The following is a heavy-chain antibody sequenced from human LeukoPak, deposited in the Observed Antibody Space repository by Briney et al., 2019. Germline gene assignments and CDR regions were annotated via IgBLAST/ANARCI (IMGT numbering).Heavy chain of an antibody. CDR3: ARPDPGGLGELSLGPWFDP. Sequence: PSETLSLTCAVSGGSISSSSYYWGWIRQPPGKGLEWIGSIYYSGSTYYNPSLKSRVTISVDTSKNQFSLKLSSVTAADTAVYYCARPDPGGLGELSLGPWFDPWGQGTLVTVSS. CDR2: IYYSGST. CDR1: GGSISSSSYY. D-gene: IGHD3-16*02. V-gene: IGHV4-39*01. J-gene: IGHJ5*02.